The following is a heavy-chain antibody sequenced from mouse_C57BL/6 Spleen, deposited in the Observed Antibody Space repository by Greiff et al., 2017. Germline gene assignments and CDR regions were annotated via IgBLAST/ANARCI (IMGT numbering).Heavy chain of an antibody. CDR3: AGSGPHYFDY. Sequence: EVQLVESGGDLAKPGGSLKLSCAASGFTFSSYGMSWVRQTPDQRLEWVATISRGGSYTYYPDSVKGRFTLSRDTAENTLYLQMSSLKSEDTAMYYCAGSGPHYFDYWGQGTTLTVSS. D-gene: IGHD1-3*01. V-gene: IGHV5-6*01. CDR2: ISRGGSYT. J-gene: IGHJ2*01. CDR1: GFTFSSYG.